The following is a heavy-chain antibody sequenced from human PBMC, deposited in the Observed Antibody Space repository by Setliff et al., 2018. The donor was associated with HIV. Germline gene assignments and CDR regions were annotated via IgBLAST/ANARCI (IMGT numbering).Heavy chain of an antibody. J-gene: IGHJ4*02. CDR2: IKQDGSEE. V-gene: IGHV3-7*01. Sequence: GGSLRLSCAASGFTFSTYWMIWVRQAPGKGLEWVAKIKQDGSEEYYVDSVKGRFTISRDNAKNSVYLQMNSLRVEDTAMYYCAKTPSSGWYSLYLDYWGQGTLVTV. CDR1: GFTFSTYW. CDR3: AKTPSSGWYSLYLDY. D-gene: IGHD6-19*01.